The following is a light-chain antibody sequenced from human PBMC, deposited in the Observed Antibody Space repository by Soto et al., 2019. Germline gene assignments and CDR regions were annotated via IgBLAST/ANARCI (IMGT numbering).Light chain of an antibody. J-gene: IGKJ2*01. CDR1: QSVPSTY. Sequence: EIVLTQSPGTLSLSPGERATLSCRASQSVPSTYLAWYQQKPGQAPRLLIYGASTRAPGIPDRFSGSGSGTEFTLTISSLRSEDFAVYYCQHYESWPRYTFGQGTKVDIK. CDR3: QHYESWPRYT. V-gene: IGKV3-20*01. CDR2: GAS.